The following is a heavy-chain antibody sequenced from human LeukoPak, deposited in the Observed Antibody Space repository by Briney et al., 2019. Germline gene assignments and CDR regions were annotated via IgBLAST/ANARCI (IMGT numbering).Heavy chain of an antibody. V-gene: IGHV4-39*07. CDR1: GGSISSSSYY. D-gene: IGHD3-10*01. CDR3: ATEASISMVRVYYFDY. Sequence: SETLSLTCTVSGGSISSSSYYWGWIRQPPGTGLEWIGSIYYSGSTYYNPSLKSRVTISVDTSKNQFSLKLSSVTAADTAVYYCATEASISMVRVYYFDYWGQGTLVTVSS. CDR2: IYYSGST. J-gene: IGHJ4*02.